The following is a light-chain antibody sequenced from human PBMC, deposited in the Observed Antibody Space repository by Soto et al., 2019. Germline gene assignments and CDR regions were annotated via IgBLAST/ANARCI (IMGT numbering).Light chain of an antibody. CDR1: QSISSY. J-gene: IGKJ1*01. Sequence: DIQVTQSPSSLSASVGDRVTITCRASQSISSYLNWYRQKPGRAPNLLIYAASKLQSGVPSRFSGSGSGTDFTLIISSLQPGDFAIYYCHQSYSAPWTFGQGTKVDIK. CDR2: AAS. CDR3: HQSYSAPWT. V-gene: IGKV1-39*01.